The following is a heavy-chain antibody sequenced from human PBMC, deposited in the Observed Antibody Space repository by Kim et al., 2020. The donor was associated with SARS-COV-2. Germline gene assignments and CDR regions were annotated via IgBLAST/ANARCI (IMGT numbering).Heavy chain of an antibody. D-gene: IGHD3-3*01. V-gene: IGHV4-61*03. J-gene: IGHJ4*02. CDR3: ARDLHGDGDYFHD. Sequence: YNPSLKSLVTISLDTSKNHFSMNLTSVTAADTAIYSCARDLHGDGDYFHDWGQGALVTASS.